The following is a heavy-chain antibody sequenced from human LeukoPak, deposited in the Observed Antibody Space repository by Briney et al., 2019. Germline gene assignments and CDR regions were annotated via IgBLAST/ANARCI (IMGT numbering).Heavy chain of an antibody. CDR3: ARDLDYDSSGYYTPAFDY. D-gene: IGHD3-22*01. CDR2: ISYDGSNK. J-gene: IGHJ4*02. V-gene: IGHV3-30-3*01. Sequence: GRSLRLSCAASGFTFSSYAMHWVRQAPGKGLEWVAVISYDGSNKYYADSVKGRFTISRDNSKNTLYLQMNSLRAEDTAVYYCARDLDYDSSGYYTPAFDYWGQGTLVTVSS. CDR1: GFTFSSYA.